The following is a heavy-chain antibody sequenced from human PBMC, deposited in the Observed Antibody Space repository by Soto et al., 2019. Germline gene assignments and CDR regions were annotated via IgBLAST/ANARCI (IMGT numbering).Heavy chain of an antibody. CDR3: ARGXKGPGHYGPGSQGWYGP. D-gene: IGHD3-10*01. CDR1: GGTFSSHA. Sequence: GASVKVSCKVSGGTFSSHAINWLRQAPGQGLEWMGVIIPITDTPNNAEKFQGRVTITADRLTTTVYMELRSLTFDDTAVYFCARGXKGPGHYGPGSQGWYGPWGQGTLVTVSS. CDR2: IIPITDTP. J-gene: IGHJ5*02. V-gene: IGHV1-69*06.